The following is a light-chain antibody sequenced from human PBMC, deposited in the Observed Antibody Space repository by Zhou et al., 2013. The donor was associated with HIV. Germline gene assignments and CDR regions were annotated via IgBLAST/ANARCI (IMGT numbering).Light chain of an antibody. Sequence: DIQMTQSPSSLPASVGDRVIITCRASQNIYTYVNWYQQRPGKPPKLLIFAASDLPDGVPSRFSGSGSGTDFTLTISSLQPEDFASYYCQQSFSSPTTFGRGTALEV. CDR2: AAS. V-gene: IGKV1-39*01. CDR1: QNIYTY. J-gene: IGKJ2*01. CDR3: QQSFSSPTT.